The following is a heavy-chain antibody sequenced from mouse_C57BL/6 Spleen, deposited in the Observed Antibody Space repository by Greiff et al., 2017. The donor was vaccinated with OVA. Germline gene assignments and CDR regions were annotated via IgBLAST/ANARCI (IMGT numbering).Heavy chain of an antibody. CDR2: IYPGSGST. J-gene: IGHJ4*01. D-gene: IGHD1-1*01. V-gene: IGHV1-55*01. CDR3: ARRTTVYAMDY. CDR1: GYTFTSYW. Sequence: QVQLKQPGAELVKPGASVKMSCKASGYTFTSYWITWVKQRPGQGLEWIGDIYPGSGSTNYNEKFKSKATLTVDTSSSTAYMQLSSLTSEDSAVYYCARRTTVYAMDYWGQGTSVTVSS.